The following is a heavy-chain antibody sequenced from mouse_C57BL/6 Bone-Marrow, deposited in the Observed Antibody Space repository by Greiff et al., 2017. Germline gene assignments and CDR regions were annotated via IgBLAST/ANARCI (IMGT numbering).Heavy chain of an antibody. CDR2: IYPGSGST. D-gene: IGHD1-3*01. J-gene: IGHJ3*01. CDR1: GYTFTSYW. CDR3: ARRDNYVTWFAY. V-gene: IGHV1-55*01. Sequence: VQLQQPGAELVKPGASVKMSCKASGYTFTSYWITWVKQRPGQGLEWIGDIYPGSGSTNYNEKFKSKATLTVDTSSSTAYMQLSSLTSEDSAGDYCARRDNYVTWFAYWGQGTLVTVSA.